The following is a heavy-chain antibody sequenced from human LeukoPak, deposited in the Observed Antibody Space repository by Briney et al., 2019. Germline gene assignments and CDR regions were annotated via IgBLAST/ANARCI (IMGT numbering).Heavy chain of an antibody. J-gene: IGHJ4*02. V-gene: IGHV3-30-3*01. CDR1: GFTFSSYA. CDR3: ARIDGSSDNY. Sequence: GGSLRLSCAASGFTFSSYAMHGVRQAPGKGLEGVAVISYDGSNKYYVDSVKGRFTISRDNSKNTLYLQMNSLRAEDTAVYYCARIDGSSDNYWGQGTLVTVSS. D-gene: IGHD6-6*01. CDR2: ISYDGSNK.